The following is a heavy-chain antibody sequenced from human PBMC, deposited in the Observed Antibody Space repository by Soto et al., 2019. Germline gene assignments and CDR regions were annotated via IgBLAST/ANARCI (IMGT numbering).Heavy chain of an antibody. V-gene: IGHV3-23*01. CDR2: ISGSGGST. CDR3: TTDSDYGDYEDTDAFDI. J-gene: IGHJ3*02. D-gene: IGHD4-17*01. CDR1: GFTFSSYA. Sequence: HPGGSLRLSCAASGFTFSSYAMSWVRQAPGKGLEWVSAISGSGGSTYYADSVKGRFTISRDNSKNTLYLQMNSLKTEDTAVYYCTTDSDYGDYEDTDAFDIWGQGTMVTVSS.